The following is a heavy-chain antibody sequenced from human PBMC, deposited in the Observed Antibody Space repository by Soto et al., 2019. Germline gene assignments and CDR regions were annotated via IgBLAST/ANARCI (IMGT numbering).Heavy chain of an antibody. J-gene: IGHJ4*02. CDR1: GGSFSGYY. CDR3: ARFRYSSGWLTNFDY. Sequence: PSETLSLTCAVYGGSFSGYYWSWIRQPPGKGLEWIGEINHSGSTNYNPSLKSRVTISVDTSKNQFSLKLSSVTAADTAVYYCARFRYSSGWLTNFDYWGQGTLVTVSS. V-gene: IGHV4-34*01. D-gene: IGHD6-19*01. CDR2: INHSGST.